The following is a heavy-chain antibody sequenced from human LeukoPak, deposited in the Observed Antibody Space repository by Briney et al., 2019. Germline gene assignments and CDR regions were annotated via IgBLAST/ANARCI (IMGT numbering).Heavy chain of an antibody. V-gene: IGHV3-30*02. D-gene: IGHD2-2*01. J-gene: IGHJ4*02. CDR2: IRYDGSNK. CDR1: GFTFSSYG. Sequence: PGGSLRLSCAASGFTFSSYGMHWVRQAPGKGLEWVAVIRYDGSNKYYADSVKGRFTISRDNSKNTLYLQMNSLRAEDTAVYYCAKVDRLGYCSSTSCYADDYWGQGTLVTVSS. CDR3: AKVDRLGYCSSTSCYADDY.